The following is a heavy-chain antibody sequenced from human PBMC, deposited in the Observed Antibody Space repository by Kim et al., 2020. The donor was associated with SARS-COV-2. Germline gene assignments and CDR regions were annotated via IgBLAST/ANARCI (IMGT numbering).Heavy chain of an antibody. CDR1: GGSISSYY. V-gene: IGHV4-4*07. CDR2: IYTSGST. Sequence: SETLSLTCTVSGGSISSYYWSWIRQPAGKGLEWIGRIYTSGSTNYNPSLKSRVTMSVDTSKNQFSLKLSSVTAADTAVYYCARVWGSILSGWFDPWGQGTLVTVSS. D-gene: IGHD6-13*01. CDR3: ARVWGSILSGWFDP. J-gene: IGHJ5*02.